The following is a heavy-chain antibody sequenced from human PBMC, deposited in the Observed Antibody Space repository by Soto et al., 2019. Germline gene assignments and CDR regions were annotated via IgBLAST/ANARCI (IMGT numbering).Heavy chain of an antibody. CDR1: GFTFSSYA. V-gene: IGHV3-23*01. Sequence: EVQLLESGGGLVQPGGSLRLSCAASGFTFSSYAMSWVRQAPGKGLEWVSAISGSGGSTYYADSVKGRSTISRDNSKNTLDLQMNSLRAEDTAVYYCAKDLAYSSSLPEYFQHWGQGTLVTVSS. J-gene: IGHJ1*01. CDR3: AKDLAYSSSLPEYFQH. CDR2: ISGSGGST. D-gene: IGHD6-13*01.